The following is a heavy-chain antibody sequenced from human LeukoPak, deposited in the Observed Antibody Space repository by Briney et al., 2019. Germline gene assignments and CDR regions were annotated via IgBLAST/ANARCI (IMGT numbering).Heavy chain of an antibody. V-gene: IGHV4-59*12. D-gene: IGHD3-3*01. Sequence: APETLSLTCTVSGGSISSYYWSWIRQPPGKGLERIGYIYYSGRANYNPSLKSRVTISVDTSKNQFSLKLSSVTAADTAVYYCAREGGPYYDFWSGYSPNWYFDLWGRGTLVTVSS. CDR3: AREGGPYYDFWSGYSPNWYFDL. J-gene: IGHJ2*01. CDR1: GGSISSYY. CDR2: IYYSGRA.